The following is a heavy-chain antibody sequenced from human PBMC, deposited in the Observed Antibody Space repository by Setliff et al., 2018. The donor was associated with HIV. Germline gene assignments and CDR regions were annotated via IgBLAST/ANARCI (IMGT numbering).Heavy chain of an antibody. J-gene: IGHJ4*02. CDR1: GGSISSGNYY. Sequence: PSETLSLTCTVSGGSISSGNYYWSWIRQPAGKGLEWIGRLYISGSTNYNPSLKSRVTISVDVSKKQFSLNLSSVTAADTAVYYCARSLRYFDWSLHYWGQGMLVTVSS. D-gene: IGHD3-9*01. CDR3: ARSLRYFDWSLHY. CDR2: LYISGST. V-gene: IGHV4-61*02.